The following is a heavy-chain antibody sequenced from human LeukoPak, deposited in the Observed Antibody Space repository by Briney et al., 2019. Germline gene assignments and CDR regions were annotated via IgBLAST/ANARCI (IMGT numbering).Heavy chain of an antibody. CDR2: IKQDGSEK. D-gene: IGHD3-10*01. CDR3: ARARLLWFGEYPYYFDY. V-gene: IGHV3-7*03. Sequence: GGSLRLSCAASGFTFSSYWMSWVRQAPGKGLEWVANIKQDGSEKYYVDSVKGRFTISRDNAKNSLYLQMNSLRAEDTAVYYCARARLLWFGEYPYYFDYWGQGTLATVSS. CDR1: GFTFSSYW. J-gene: IGHJ4*02.